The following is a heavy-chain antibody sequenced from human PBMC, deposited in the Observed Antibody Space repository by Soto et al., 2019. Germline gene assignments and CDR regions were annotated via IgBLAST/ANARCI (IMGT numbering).Heavy chain of an antibody. CDR1: GLSISDSEMG. D-gene: IGHD6-19*01. V-gene: IGHV2-26*01. Sequence: QVTLKESGPVLVKPTETLTLRCTVSGLSISDSEMGVSWIRQPPGKALEWLAHIDSSGEKSYRTFLKSRLTITKDTSKSQIVLIMTNMDPADTGTYYCARRHLAVAVSPWFDPWGQAILVTVSS. CDR3: ARRHLAVAVSPWFDP. CDR2: IDSSGEK. J-gene: IGHJ5*02.